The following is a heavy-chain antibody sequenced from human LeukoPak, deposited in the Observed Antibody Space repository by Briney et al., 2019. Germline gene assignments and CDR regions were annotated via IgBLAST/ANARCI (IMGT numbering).Heavy chain of an antibody. CDR1: GGSISSYY. Sequence: PSDTLSLTCTVSGGSISSYYWSWIRQPPGKGLEWIGNIYYSGSTNYNPSLKSRVTISVDTSKNQFSLKLSSVTAADTAVYYCARDYYDSGSSALWGQGTLVTVSS. V-gene: IGHV4-59*01. CDR2: IYYSGST. J-gene: IGHJ4*02. D-gene: IGHD3-10*01. CDR3: ARDYYDSGSSAL.